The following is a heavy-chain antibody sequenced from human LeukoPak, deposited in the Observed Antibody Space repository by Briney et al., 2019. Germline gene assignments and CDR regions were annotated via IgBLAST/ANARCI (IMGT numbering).Heavy chain of an antibody. D-gene: IGHD6-19*01. CDR1: GFTFSTYW. CDR2: INSGGDDT. J-gene: IGHJ4*02. Sequence: GSLRLSCAASGFTFSTYWMHWVRQAPGKGLVWVSLINSGGDDTRYADSVKGRFTISRDNAKNILYLQMNSLRPEDTPVYYCTRRIGYSSGHSAVYYFDYWGQGTLVTVSS. CDR3: TRRIGYSSGHSAVYYFDY. V-gene: IGHV3-74*01.